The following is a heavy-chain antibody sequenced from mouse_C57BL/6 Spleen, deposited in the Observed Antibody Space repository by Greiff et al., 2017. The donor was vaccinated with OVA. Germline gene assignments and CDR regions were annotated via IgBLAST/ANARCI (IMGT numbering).Heavy chain of an antibody. V-gene: IGHV5-6*02. CDR3: ARQKSQFNYFDY. CDR2: ISSGGSYT. J-gene: IGHJ2*01. CDR1: GFTFSSYG. Sequence: EVKLVESGGDLVKPGGSLKLSCAASGFTFSSYGMSWVRQTPDKRLEWVATISSGGSYTYYPDSVKGRFTISRDNAKNTLYLQMSSLKSEDTAMYYCARQKSQFNYFDYWGQGTTLTVSS.